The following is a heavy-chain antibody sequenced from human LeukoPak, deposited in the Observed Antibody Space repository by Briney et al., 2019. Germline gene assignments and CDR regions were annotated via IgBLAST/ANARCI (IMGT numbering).Heavy chain of an antibody. CDR3: ARETAESYRLDY. CDR1: GGSISSYY. CDR2: IYYSGST. J-gene: IGHJ4*02. Sequence: SETLSLTCTVSGGSISSYYWSWIRQPPGKGLEWIGYIYYSGSTKYNPSLKSRVTISVDTSKNQFSLKLSSVTAADTAVYYCARETAESYRLDYWGQGTLVTVSS. D-gene: IGHD3-16*02. V-gene: IGHV4-59*12.